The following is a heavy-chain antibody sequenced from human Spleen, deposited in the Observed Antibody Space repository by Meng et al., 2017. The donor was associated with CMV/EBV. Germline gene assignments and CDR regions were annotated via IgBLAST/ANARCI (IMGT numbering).Heavy chain of an antibody. Sequence: LSLACAVYGGSFSGYCWGWIRQPPGKGLGWIGEIDHGGSTNFNPFLKSRVTISVDTSKNQFSLKLSSVTAADIAIYYCARITMGTIDFWGQGSLVTVSS. CDR1: GGSFSGYC. V-gene: IGHV4-34*01. D-gene: IGHD3-10*01. J-gene: IGHJ4*02. CDR3: ARITMGTIDF. CDR2: IDHGGST.